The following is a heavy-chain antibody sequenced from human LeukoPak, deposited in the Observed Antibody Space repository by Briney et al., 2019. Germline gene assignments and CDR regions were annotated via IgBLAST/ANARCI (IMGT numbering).Heavy chain of an antibody. V-gene: IGHV3-23*01. Sequence: PGGSLRLSCAASGFTFSSYEMNWVRQAPGKGLEWVSSISASAAMTYYADSVKGRFTVSRDNSNNRLYLQMSGLTAADTAVYYCAKDRSIGTYYTFDHWGQGTLVTVSS. CDR2: ISASAAMT. CDR3: AKDRSIGTYYTFDH. D-gene: IGHD1-26*01. CDR1: GFTFSSYE. J-gene: IGHJ4*02.